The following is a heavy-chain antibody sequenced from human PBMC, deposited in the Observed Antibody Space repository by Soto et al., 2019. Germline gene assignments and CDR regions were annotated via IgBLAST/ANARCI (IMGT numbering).Heavy chain of an antibody. D-gene: IGHD2-15*01. J-gene: IGHJ5*02. V-gene: IGHV5-51*01. Sequence: GESLKISCQGSGYSFTDYWIGWVRQVPGKGLEWMGIIFPGDSDTTYSPSFQGQVTISADKSISTAYLQWSSLRASDTAIYYCARRYCSGGSCSNWFDPWGQGTLVTVSS. CDR1: GYSFTDYW. CDR3: ARRYCSGGSCSNWFDP. CDR2: IFPGDSDT.